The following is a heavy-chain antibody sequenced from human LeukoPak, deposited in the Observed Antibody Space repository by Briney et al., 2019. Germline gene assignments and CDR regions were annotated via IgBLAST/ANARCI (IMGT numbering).Heavy chain of an antibody. J-gene: IGHJ4*02. Sequence: GGSLRLSCAASGFTFSNAWMSWVRQAPGMGLGWVGRIKSKTDGGATDYTAPVKGRFTISRDDSKNTLYLQMNSLKTEDTAVYYCTTFPLLWFGELLFYWGQGTLVTVSS. CDR2: IKSKTDGGAT. CDR1: GFTFSNAW. V-gene: IGHV3-15*01. D-gene: IGHD3-10*01. CDR3: TTFPLLWFGELLFY.